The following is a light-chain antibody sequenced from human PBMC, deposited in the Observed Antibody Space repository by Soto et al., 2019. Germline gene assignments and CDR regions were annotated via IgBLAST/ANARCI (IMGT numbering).Light chain of an antibody. Sequence: DIQMTQSPSTRSASVGDRVTITCRASQSISSWLAWYQQKPGKAPKLLIYKASSLESGVPSRFSGSGSGTEFTLTSSSLQPDDFATYYCLQYNSYLWTFGQGTKVDIK. CDR2: KAS. CDR1: QSISSW. V-gene: IGKV1-5*03. J-gene: IGKJ1*01. CDR3: LQYNSYLWT.